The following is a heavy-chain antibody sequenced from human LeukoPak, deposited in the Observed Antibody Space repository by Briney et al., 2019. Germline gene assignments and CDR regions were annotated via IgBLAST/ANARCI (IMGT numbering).Heavy chain of an antibody. CDR2: INSDGSST. Sequence: GGSLRLSCAASGFTFSSYWMHWVRQAPGKGLVWVSRINSDGSSTMHADSVTGRFTISRDNAKNSLYLQMNSLRAEDTAMYYCARDRSSGWHAFDYWGRGTLVTVSS. V-gene: IGHV3-74*03. D-gene: IGHD6-19*01. J-gene: IGHJ4*02. CDR1: GFTFSSYW. CDR3: ARDRSSGWHAFDY.